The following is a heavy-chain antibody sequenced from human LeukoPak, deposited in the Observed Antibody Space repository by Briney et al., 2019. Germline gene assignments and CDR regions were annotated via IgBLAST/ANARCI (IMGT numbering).Heavy chain of an antibody. CDR3: ASRGRDGYN. CDR1: GVSISSYY. Sequence: PSETLSLTCTVSGVSISSYYWSWIRQPPGKGLEWIGYIYYSGSTNYNPSLKSRVTISVDTSKNQFSLKLSSVTAADTAVYYCASRGRDGYNWGQGTLVTVSS. J-gene: IGHJ4*02. CDR2: IYYSGST. D-gene: IGHD5-24*01. V-gene: IGHV4-59*01.